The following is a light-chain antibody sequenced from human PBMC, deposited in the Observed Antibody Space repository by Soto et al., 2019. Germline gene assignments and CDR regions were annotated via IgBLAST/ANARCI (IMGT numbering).Light chain of an antibody. CDR1: QSISSW. CDR3: QQYNSYLYT. J-gene: IGKJ2*01. V-gene: IGKV1-5*03. CDR2: KAS. Sequence: PSTLSASVGDRVTITCRASQSISSWLAWYQQKPGKAPKLLIYKASSLESGVPSRFSGSGSGTEFTLTISSLQPDDFATYYCQQYNSYLYTFGQGTRLEMK.